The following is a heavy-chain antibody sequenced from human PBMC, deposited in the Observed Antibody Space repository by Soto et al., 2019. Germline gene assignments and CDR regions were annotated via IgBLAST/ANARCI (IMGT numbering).Heavy chain of an antibody. CDR2: ISGSGGST. J-gene: IGHJ6*02. CDR3: AKGITMVRGVTKHRNYYYYGMDV. CDR1: GFTFSRYA. Sequence: GGSLRLSCAASGFTFSRYAMSWVRQAPGEGLEWVSAISGSGGSTYYADSVKGRFTISRDNSKNTLYLQMNSLRAEDTAVYYCAKGITMVRGVTKHRNYYYYGMDVWGQGTTVTVSS. V-gene: IGHV3-23*01. D-gene: IGHD3-10*01.